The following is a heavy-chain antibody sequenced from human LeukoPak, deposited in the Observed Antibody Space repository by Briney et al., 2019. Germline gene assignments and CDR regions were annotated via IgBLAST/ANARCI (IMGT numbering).Heavy chain of an antibody. CDR2: ISPDNGDT. J-gene: IGHJ4*02. CDR1: GYTFTGYY. Sequence: ASVKVSCKASGYTFTGYYIHWVRQAPGHGLEWMGWISPDNGDTHYAQKFQGRVTMTRDTSISTVYMELSRLRNDDTAVYYCSRRMAVAATFGYWGQGTLVTVSS. V-gene: IGHV1-2*02. D-gene: IGHD6-19*01. CDR3: SRRMAVAATFGY.